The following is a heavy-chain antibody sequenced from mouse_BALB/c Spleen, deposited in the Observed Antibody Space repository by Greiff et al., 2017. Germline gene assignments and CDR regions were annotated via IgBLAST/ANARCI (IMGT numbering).Heavy chain of an antibody. Sequence: LQESGAELVRPGASVTLSCKASGYTFTDYEMYWVQQTPVHGLEWIGAIDPETGGTAYNQKFKGKATLTADKSSSTAYMELRSLTSEDSAVYYCTSPHTYAMDYWGQGTSVTVSS. CDR1: GYTFTDYE. V-gene: IGHV1-15*01. CDR3: TSPHTYAMDY. D-gene: IGHD6-1*01. J-gene: IGHJ4*01. CDR2: IDPETGGT.